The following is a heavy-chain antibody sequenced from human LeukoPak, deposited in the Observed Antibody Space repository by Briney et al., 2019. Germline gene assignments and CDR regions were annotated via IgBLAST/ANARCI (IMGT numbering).Heavy chain of an antibody. CDR2: IYYSGST. D-gene: IGHD1-26*01. CDR1: GGSISSSSYY. J-gene: IGHJ4*02. CDR3: ARRVGATRSPNFDY. Sequence: PSETLSLTCTVSGGSISSSSYYWGWIRQPPGKGLEWIGSIYYSGSTYYNPSLKSRVTLSVDTSKNQFSLKLSSVTAADTAVYYCARRVGATRSPNFDYWGQGTLVTVSS. V-gene: IGHV4-39*01.